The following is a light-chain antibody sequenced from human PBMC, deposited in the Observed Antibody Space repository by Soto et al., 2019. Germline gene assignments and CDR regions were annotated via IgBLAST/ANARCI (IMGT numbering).Light chain of an antibody. CDR1: QNIGSR. CDR3: QQCNTPFT. CDR2: DAS. V-gene: IGKV1-5*01. Sequence: DIQMTQSPSTLSASVGDRVAITCRASQNIGSRLAWYQQKPDEAPKLLIYDASSLESGVPLRFGGSGSGTDSTLIISSLQPDDFATYYCQQCNTPFTFGGGTKVDIK. J-gene: IGKJ4*01.